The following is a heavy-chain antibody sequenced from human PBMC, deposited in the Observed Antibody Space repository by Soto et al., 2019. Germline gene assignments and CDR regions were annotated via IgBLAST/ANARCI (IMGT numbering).Heavy chain of an antibody. V-gene: IGHV4-61*08. Sequence: QVQLQESGPGLVKPSETLSLTCTVSGGSVTCAGYYWGWIRKHPGKGLEWIGHINYTGSTSYNPSLESRVTLSVDTSRDQFSLILSSVNAADTAVYFCARTLTTDRRWFDPWGQGALVTVSS. CDR1: GGSVTCAGYY. D-gene: IGHD4-4*01. CDR2: INYTGST. J-gene: IGHJ5*02. CDR3: ARTLTTDRRWFDP.